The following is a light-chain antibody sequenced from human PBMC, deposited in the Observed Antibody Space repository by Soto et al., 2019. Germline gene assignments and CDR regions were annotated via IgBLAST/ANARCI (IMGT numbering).Light chain of an antibody. CDR3: CSYAGSVTFT. J-gene: IGLJ2*01. CDR1: SSDIGTYNS. V-gene: IGLV2-23*02. CDR2: EVI. Sequence: QSALTQPASVSGSPGQSITISCTGTSSDIGTYNSVSWYQHHPGKAPKLLIFEVIDRPSGVSDRFSGSKSGNTASLTISGLQPEDEADYYCCSYAGSVTFTFGGGTKLTVL.